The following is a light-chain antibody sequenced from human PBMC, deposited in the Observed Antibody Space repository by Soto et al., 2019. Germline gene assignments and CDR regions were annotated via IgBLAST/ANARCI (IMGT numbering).Light chain of an antibody. Sequence: QSALTQPASVSGSPGQSITISCTGTSSDVGGYIYVSWYQQHPGKAPKLMIYEVSNRPSGVSNRFSGSKSGNTASLTISELQAEDEADYYCSSYTSSSTLDVVFGGGTKLTVL. J-gene: IGLJ2*01. CDR1: SSDVGGYIY. V-gene: IGLV2-14*01. CDR2: EVS. CDR3: SSYTSSSTLDVV.